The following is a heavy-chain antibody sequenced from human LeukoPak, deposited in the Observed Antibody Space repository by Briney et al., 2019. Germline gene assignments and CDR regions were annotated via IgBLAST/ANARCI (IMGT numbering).Heavy chain of an antibody. V-gene: IGHV1-2*02. CDR3: ARDHCSANSCYEDYYNGLDV. Sequence: ASVKVSCKASGYTFTAYYLQWGRLAPGQGLEWMGWINPKSGGTEYAKRFQGRVTMTRYTSISTAYMELSRLRSDDTAVYYCARDHCSANSCYEDYYNGLDVWGQGTTVTVSS. D-gene: IGHD2-2*01. J-gene: IGHJ6*02. CDR1: GYTFTAYY. CDR2: INPKSGGT.